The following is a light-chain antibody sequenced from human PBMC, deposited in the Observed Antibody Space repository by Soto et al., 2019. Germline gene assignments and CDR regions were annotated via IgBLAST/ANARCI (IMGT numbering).Light chain of an antibody. CDR1: SSDVGGSRF. CDR2: EVT. CDR3: SSSKISNTLL. V-gene: IGLV2-14*01. Sequence: QSVLTQPASVSGSPGQSITISCTGTSSDVGGSRFVSWYQQKAGRAPKLLIYEVTNRPSGVSNRFSGSKSDNTASLTISGLQDEDEAYYYCSSSKISNTLLFGGGTKLTVL. J-gene: IGLJ2*01.